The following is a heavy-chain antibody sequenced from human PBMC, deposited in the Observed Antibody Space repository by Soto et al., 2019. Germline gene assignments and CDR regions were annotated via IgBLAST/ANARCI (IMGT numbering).Heavy chain of an antibody. V-gene: IGHV5-51*01. Sequence: PGESLKISCKGSGYSFTSYWIGWVRQMPGKGLEWMGIIYPGDSDTRYSPSFQGQVTISADKSISTAYLQWSSLKASDTVMYYCARHFSYSYGYGTGMDVWGQGTTVTVCS. CDR3: ARHFSYSYGYGTGMDV. D-gene: IGHD5-18*01. CDR1: GYSFTSYW. CDR2: IYPGDSDT. J-gene: IGHJ6*01.